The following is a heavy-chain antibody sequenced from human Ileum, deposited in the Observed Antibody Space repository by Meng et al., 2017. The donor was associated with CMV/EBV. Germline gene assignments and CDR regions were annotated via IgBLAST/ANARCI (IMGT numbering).Heavy chain of an antibody. Sequence: ASVKVSCKASGFTFTNYGFNWVRQAPGQGLEWMGWISAYNGKTNYAQRLQGRVTMTTDTSTSTAYMELRSLRSDDTAVYYCARDRVGAIFGVVINSIPYYYGMDVWGQGNTVNGAS. CDR2: ISAYNGKT. J-gene: IGHJ6*01. D-gene: IGHD3-3*01. CDR3: ARDRVGAIFGVVINSIPYYYGMDV. CDR1: GFTFTNYG. V-gene: IGHV1-18*01.